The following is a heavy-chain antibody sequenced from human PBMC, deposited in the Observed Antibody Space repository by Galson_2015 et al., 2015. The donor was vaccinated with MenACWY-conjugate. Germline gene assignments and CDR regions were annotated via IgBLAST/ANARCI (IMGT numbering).Heavy chain of an antibody. CDR2: ISSSGRTI. CDR3: ARGLGYCSGGTCTPSIDY. V-gene: IGHV3-48*03. CDR1: GFTFSTYE. J-gene: IGHJ4*02. D-gene: IGHD2-15*01. Sequence: SLRLSCAASGFTFSTYEMNWVRQAPGKGLEWVSYISSSGRTIYYADSVKGRFTISRDSAKNSLYLQINSLRAEDTAVYYCARGLGYCSGGTCTPSIDYWGQGTLVTVSS.